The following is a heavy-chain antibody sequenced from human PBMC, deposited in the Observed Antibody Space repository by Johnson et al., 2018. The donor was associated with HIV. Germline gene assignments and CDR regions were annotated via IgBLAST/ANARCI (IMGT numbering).Heavy chain of an antibody. CDR1: GFTFSSYA. CDR2: ISYDGSEK. D-gene: IGHD6-19*01. J-gene: IGHJ3*02. Sequence: VHLVESGGGVVQPGRSLRLSCAASGFTFSSYAMHWVRQAPGKGLEWVAVISYDGSEKYFADSVKGRFTISRDSSKNTLYLQMNSLRAEDTAVYYCARDNGAVAGPEGAFDIWGQGTMVIVSS. V-gene: IGHV3-30*04. CDR3: ARDNGAVAGPEGAFDI.